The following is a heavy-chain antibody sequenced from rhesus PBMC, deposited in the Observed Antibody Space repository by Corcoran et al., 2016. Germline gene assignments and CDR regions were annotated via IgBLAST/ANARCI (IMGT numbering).Heavy chain of an antibody. CDR2: IYCSGGAP. V-gene: IGHV4-106*01. D-gene: IGHD3-34*01. Sequence: QVQLQESGPGLVKPSETLSLTCAVSGGSISDDYYWSWIRQSPGKGLEWIGYIYCSGGAPNYNPSLKNRVTISRDTSKNQFSLKLSSGTAADTAVYYCARDGWGDYYFVEGYGLDSWGQGVVVTVSS. J-gene: IGHJ6*01. CDR1: GGSISDDYY. CDR3: ARDGWGDYYFVEGYGLDS.